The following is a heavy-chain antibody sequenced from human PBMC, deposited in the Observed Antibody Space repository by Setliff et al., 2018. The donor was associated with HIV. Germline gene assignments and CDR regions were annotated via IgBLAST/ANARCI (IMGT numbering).Heavy chain of an antibody. CDR1: GFNFRSYS. D-gene: IGHD6-19*01. V-gene: IGHV3-74*01. CDR3: ARDHGFPPRPSHSSGSMDY. Sequence: GGSLRLSCLGSGFNFRSYSMHWVRQAPGEGLVWVARIDSDESTTISADSVKGRFTISRDNAKNTLFLQMNRLTVEDTAVYYCARDHGFPPRPSHSSGSMDYWGQGTLVTVSS. CDR2: IDSDESTT. J-gene: IGHJ4*02.